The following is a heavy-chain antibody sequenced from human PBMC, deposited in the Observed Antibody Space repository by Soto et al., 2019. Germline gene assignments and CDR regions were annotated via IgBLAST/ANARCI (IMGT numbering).Heavy chain of an antibody. CDR2: FDHYGSST. J-gene: IGHJ1*01. CDR1: GYSFTNFC. CDR3: PPGIPVQVSKVGFDS. D-gene: IGHD3-9*01. V-gene: IGHV5-10-1*01. Sequence: VQLVQSGAEVKKPGDALSISCKTSGYSFTNFCIGWVRLMPGKGPEWMATFDHYGSSTTYNLHFVGRVAVSGDPSIRTACPPRRSISASEAVVNSCPPGIPVQVSKVGFDSRGQGTLVTVSS.